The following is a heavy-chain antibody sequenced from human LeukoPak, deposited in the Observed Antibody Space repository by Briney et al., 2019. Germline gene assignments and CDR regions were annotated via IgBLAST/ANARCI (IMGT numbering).Heavy chain of an antibody. V-gene: IGHV3-23*01. Sequence: GGCLRLSCAASGFTLTNYAMNWVPQIPGKGLEWVSDIRGGNTYSADSVRGRFTISRDSSKNTLYLHMDSLRAEDTAVYLCANGYTTGWSEGYLDYWGQGTLVSVSS. CDR1: GFTLTNYA. CDR3: ANGYTTGWSEGYLDY. J-gene: IGHJ4*02. D-gene: IGHD6-19*01. CDR2: IRGGNT.